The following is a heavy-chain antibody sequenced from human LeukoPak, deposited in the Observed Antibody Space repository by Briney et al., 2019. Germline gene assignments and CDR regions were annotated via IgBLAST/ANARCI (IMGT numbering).Heavy chain of an antibody. CDR1: GGTFSSYA. V-gene: IGHV1-69*05. D-gene: IGHD1-1*01. J-gene: IGHJ4*02. CDR3: ARVGRPLAPDY. CDR2: IIPIFGTA. Sequence: SVKVSCKASGGTFSSYAISWVRQAPGQGLEWMGRIIPIFGTANYAQKFQGRVTITTDESTSTAYMELSSLRSDDTAVYYCARVGRPLAPDYWGQGTLVTVSS.